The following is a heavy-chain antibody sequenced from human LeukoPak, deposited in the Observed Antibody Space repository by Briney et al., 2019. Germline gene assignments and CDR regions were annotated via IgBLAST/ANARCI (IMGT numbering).Heavy chain of an antibody. Sequence: SETLSLTCTVSGGSISSYYWSWIRQPPGKGLEWIGYIYTSGSTNYNPSLESRVTISVDTSKNQFSLKLSSVTAADTAVYYCARHPWGAAAHEYYMDVWGKGTTVTVSS. CDR1: GGSISSYY. V-gene: IGHV4-4*09. CDR3: ARHPWGAAAHEYYMDV. CDR2: IYTSGST. J-gene: IGHJ6*03. D-gene: IGHD2-2*01.